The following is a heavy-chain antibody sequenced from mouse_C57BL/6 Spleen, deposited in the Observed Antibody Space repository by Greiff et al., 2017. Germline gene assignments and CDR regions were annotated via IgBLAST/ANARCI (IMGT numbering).Heavy chain of an antibody. CDR3: TRGTGKGFAY. Sequence: VQLQPSGAELVRPGASVTLSCKASGYTFTDYEMHWVKQTPVHGLEWIGAIDPETGGTAYNQKFKGKAILTADQSSSTAYMELRSLTSEDSAVYYCTRGTGKGFAYWGQGTLVTVSA. J-gene: IGHJ3*01. V-gene: IGHV1-15*01. CDR1: GYTFTDYE. CDR2: IDPETGGT. D-gene: IGHD4-1*01.